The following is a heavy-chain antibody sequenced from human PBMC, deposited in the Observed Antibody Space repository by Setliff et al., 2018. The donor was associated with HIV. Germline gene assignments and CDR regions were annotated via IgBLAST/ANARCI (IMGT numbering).Heavy chain of an antibody. CDR2: INDSGNT. Sequence: SETLSLTCAVYGGSFSDYYWTWIRQSPGKGLEWIGEINDSGNTNYNPSLKSRVTISVDTSKNHFSLRLSSVTAADTTIYYCARRTSFTGGAVAGHFDNWGQGTPVTVSS. V-gene: IGHV4-34*01. J-gene: IGHJ4*02. CDR1: GGSFSDYY. CDR3: ARRTSFTGGAVAGHFDN. D-gene: IGHD6-19*01.